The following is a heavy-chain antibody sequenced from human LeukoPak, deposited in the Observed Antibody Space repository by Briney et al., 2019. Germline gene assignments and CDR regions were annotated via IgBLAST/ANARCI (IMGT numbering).Heavy chain of an antibody. CDR2: IIPIFGTA. CDR3: ASDPYCSGGSCYPNWFDP. D-gene: IGHD2-15*01. J-gene: IGHJ5*02. V-gene: IGHV1-69*06. CDR1: GGTFSSYA. Sequence: ASVKVSCKASGGTFSSYAISWVRLAPGQGLEWMGGIIPIFGTANYAQKFQGRVTITADKSTSTAYMELSSLRSEDTAVYYCASDPYCSGGSCYPNWFDPWGQGTLVTVSS.